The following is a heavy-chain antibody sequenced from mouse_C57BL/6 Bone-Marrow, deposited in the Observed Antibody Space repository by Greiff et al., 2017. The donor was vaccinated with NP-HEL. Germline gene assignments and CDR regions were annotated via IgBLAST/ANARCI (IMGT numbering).Heavy chain of an antibody. J-gene: IGHJ2*01. D-gene: IGHD1-1*01. V-gene: IGHV1-55*01. CDR3: ARWGYYGSRPFDY. CDR2: IYPGSGST. Sequence: QVHVKQPGAELVKPGASVKMSCKASGYTFTSYWITWVKQRPGQGLEWIGDIYPGSGSTNYNEKFKSKATLTVDTSSSTAYRQLSSLTSEDSAVYYCARWGYYGSRPFDYWGKGTTLTVSS. CDR1: GYTFTSYW.